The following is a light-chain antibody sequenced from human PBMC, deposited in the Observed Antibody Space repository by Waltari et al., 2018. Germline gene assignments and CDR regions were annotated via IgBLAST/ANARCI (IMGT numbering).Light chain of an antibody. J-gene: IGKJ3*01. CDR2: DAS. V-gene: IGKV3-11*01. CDR3: QQRSNWPLT. Sequence: EIVLTQYPATLSLSPGERATLSCRASQSVSSYLSWYQQKPGQAPRLLIYDASNRATGIPARFSGSGSGTDFALAISSLEPEDVAVYYCQQRSNWPLTFGPGTKVDIK. CDR1: QSVSSY.